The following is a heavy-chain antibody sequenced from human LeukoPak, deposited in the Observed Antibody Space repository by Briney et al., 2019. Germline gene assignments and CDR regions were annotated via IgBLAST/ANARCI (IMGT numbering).Heavy chain of an antibody. CDR3: VRGETYYLPY. Sequence: PSETLSLTCAVSGVSITDNWWSWVRQPPGKGLEWIGEILHTGPTNFNPSLKSRVTISMDKSKNQLSLRLNSVTAADTAIYYCVRGETYYLPYWGQGTLVTVSS. V-gene: IGHV4-4*02. CDR1: GVSITDNW. J-gene: IGHJ4*02. CDR2: ILHTGPT.